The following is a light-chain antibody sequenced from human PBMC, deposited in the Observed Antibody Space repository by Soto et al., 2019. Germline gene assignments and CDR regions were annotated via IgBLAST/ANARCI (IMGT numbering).Light chain of an antibody. CDR2: GAS. CDR1: QSLRSSS. V-gene: IGKV3-20*01. Sequence: EIGLTQSPGTLSVSPGERATLSCRASQSLRSSSLAWYQQRLGQAPRLLIYGASRRATGIPDRFSGSGSGTDFTLTISRLEPEDFAVYYCQQYGSSPLTFGGGTKVEIK. J-gene: IGKJ4*01. CDR3: QQYGSSPLT.